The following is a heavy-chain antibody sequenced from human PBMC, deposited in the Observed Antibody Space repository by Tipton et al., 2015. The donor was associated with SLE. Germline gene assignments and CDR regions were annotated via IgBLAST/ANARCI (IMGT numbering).Heavy chain of an antibody. D-gene: IGHD5-24*01. Sequence: TLSLTCTVSGGSISSYYWSWIRQPPGKGLEWIGYIYYSGSTYYNPSLKSRVAISVDTSKNQFSLKLGSVTAADTAVYYCARKRNGMGIWGQGTMVTVSS. V-gene: IGHV4-59*12. J-gene: IGHJ3*02. CDR3: ARKRNGMGI. CDR1: GGSISSYY. CDR2: IYYSGST.